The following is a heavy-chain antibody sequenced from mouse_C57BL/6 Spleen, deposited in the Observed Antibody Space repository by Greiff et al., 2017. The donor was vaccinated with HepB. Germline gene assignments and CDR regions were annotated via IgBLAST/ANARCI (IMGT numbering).Heavy chain of an antibody. CDR1: GYTFTSYW. V-gene: IGHV1-64*01. Sequence: VQLQQPGAELVKPGASVKLSCKASGYTFTSYWMHWVKQRPGQGLEWIGMIHPNSGSTNYTEKFKSKATLTVDKSSSTAYMQLSSLTSEDSAVYYCARGDYWFAYWGQGTLVTVSA. CDR2: IHPNSGST. D-gene: IGHD2-4*01. J-gene: IGHJ3*01. CDR3: ARGDYWFAY.